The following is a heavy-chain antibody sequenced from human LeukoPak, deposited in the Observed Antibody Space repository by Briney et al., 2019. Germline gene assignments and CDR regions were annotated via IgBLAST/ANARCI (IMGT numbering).Heavy chain of an antibody. D-gene: IGHD3-3*01. Sequence: ASVMVSCKASGYTCTGYHMHWVRQAPGQGLEWMGWINPNSGGTNYAQKFQGRVTMTRDTSTSTAYTELSRLRSDDTAVYYCASTGSLLRFLEWLLDYWGQGTLVSVSS. V-gene: IGHV1-2*02. CDR3: ASTGSLLRFLEWLLDY. J-gene: IGHJ4*02. CDR2: INPNSGGT. CDR1: GYTCTGYH.